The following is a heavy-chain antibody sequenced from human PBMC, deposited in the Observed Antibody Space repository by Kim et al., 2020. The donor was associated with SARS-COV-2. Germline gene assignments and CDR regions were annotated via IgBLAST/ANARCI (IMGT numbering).Heavy chain of an antibody. CDR2: IIPIFGTA. D-gene: IGHD6-13*01. V-gene: IGHV1-69*13. Sequence: SVKVSCKASGGTFSSYAISWVRQAPGQGLEWMGGIIPIFGTANYAQKFQGRVTFTADESTSTAYMELRSLRSEDTAVYYCARGGWQQLVNYNWFDPWGQGTLVTVSS. CDR3: ARGGWQQLVNYNWFDP. J-gene: IGHJ5*02. CDR1: GGTFSSYA.